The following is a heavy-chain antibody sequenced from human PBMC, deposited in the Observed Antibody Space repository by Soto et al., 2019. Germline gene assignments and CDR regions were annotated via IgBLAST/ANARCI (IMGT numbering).Heavy chain of an antibody. D-gene: IGHD3-16*02. Sequence: GGSLRLSCATSGFTFNNAWMNWVRQAPGKGLEWVGRIKSKTDGGTTDYAAPVKGRFTISRDDSENTVYLQMNSLKTEDTAVNYCSTHLSWILSYWGQGTLVTVSS. CDR2: IKSKTDGGTT. CDR3: STHLSWILSY. V-gene: IGHV3-15*07. CDR1: GFTFNNAW. J-gene: IGHJ4*02.